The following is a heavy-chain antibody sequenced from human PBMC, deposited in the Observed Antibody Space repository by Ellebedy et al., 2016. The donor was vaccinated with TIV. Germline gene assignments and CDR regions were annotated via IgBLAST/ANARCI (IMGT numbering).Heavy chain of an antibody. D-gene: IGHD2-2*01. CDR1: EFTFSMFT. J-gene: IGHJ4*02. Sequence: GESLKISXAASEFTFSMFTMTWVRQDPGKGLEWVSSISDSSSYIYYADSVKGRFTISRDNAKRSLYLQMNSLRAEDTAVYYCARAETGYCSSTSCFLDLDSWGQGTLVTVSS. CDR3: ARAETGYCSSTSCFLDLDS. V-gene: IGHV3-21*01. CDR2: ISDSSSYI.